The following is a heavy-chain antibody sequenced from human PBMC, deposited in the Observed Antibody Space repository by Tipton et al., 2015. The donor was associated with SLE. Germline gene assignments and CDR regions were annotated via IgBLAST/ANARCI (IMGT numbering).Heavy chain of an antibody. CDR1: GFTFSSYW. D-gene: IGHD4-17*01. V-gene: IGHV3-23*03. CDR2: IHSGGGT. Sequence: GSLRLSCAASGFTFSSYWMSWVRQAPGKGLEWVSLIHSGGGTYYAESVKGRFAISRDLSENTLYLQMNSLRPEDTAVYYCAKERYGDYSFFDYWGQGTLVTVSS. CDR3: AKERYGDYSFFDY. J-gene: IGHJ4*02.